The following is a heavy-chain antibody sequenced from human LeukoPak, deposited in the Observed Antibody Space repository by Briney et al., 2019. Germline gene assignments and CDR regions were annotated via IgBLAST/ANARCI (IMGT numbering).Heavy chain of an antibody. CDR1: GYSISSGYY. J-gene: IGHJ4*02. V-gene: IGHV4-38-2*01. CDR2: IYHSGST. CDR3: ARRVSSSSSGFGY. Sequence: SETLSLTCAVSGYSISSGYYWGWIRQPPGKGLEWIGSIYHSGSTYYNPSLKSRVTISVDTSKNQFSLKLSSVTAADTAVYYCARRVSSSSSGFGYWGQGTLVTVSS. D-gene: IGHD6-6*01.